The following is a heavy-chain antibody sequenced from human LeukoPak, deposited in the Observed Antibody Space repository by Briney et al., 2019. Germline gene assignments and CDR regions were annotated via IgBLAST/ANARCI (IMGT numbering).Heavy chain of an antibody. D-gene: IGHD5-18*01. V-gene: IGHV1-2*02. CDR1: GYTFTDYH. J-gene: IGHJ6*02. CDR2: VNSDSGGA. Sequence: ASVKVSCKASGYTFTDYHIHWVRQAPGQGLEWMGWVNSDSGGANYAQEFQGRVTMTRDTSITIAYMELSSLRSDDAAIYYCARDSTAMTGLNMDVWGQGTTVTVSS. CDR3: ARDSTAMTGLNMDV.